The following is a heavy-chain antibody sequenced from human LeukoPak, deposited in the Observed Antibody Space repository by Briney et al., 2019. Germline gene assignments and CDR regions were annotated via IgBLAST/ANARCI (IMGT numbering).Heavy chain of an antibody. CDR2: ISWNSGDI. J-gene: IGHJ2*01. CDR3: VKSGGYATAIRYFDL. CDR1: GFSFGGYA. Sequence: GRSLRLSCAASGFSFGGYALHWVRHAPGKGLEWVASISWNSGDIVHADSVKGRFTISRDNAKNSLYLQMDSLRTEDTALYYCVKSGGYATAIRYFDLWGRGTLVTVSS. D-gene: IGHD2-21*02. V-gene: IGHV3-9*01.